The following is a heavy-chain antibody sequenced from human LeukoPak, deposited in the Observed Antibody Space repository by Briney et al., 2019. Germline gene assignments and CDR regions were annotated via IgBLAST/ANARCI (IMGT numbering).Heavy chain of an antibody. CDR2: INHSGST. Sequence: PSETLSLTCAVYGGSFSGYYWSWIRQPPGKGLEWIGEINHSGSTNYNPSLKGRVTISVDTSKNQFSLKLSSVTAADTAVYYCARVASWVATNDYWGQGTLVTVSS. D-gene: IGHD5-24*01. J-gene: IGHJ4*02. CDR1: GGSFSGYY. CDR3: ARVASWVATNDY. V-gene: IGHV4-34*01.